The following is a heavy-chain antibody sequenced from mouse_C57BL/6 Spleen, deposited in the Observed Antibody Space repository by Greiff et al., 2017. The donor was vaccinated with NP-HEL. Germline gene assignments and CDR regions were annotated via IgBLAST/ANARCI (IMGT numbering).Heavy chain of an antibody. J-gene: IGHJ3*01. Sequence: DVKLVESGGGLVKPGGSLKLSCAASGFTFSSYAMSWVRQTPEKRLEWVATISDGGSYTYYPDNVKGRFTISRDNAKNNLYLQMSHLKSEDTAMYYCARGGGRETWFAYWGQGTLVTVSA. CDR3: ARGGGRETWFAY. V-gene: IGHV5-4*03. CDR1: GFTFSSYA. D-gene: IGHD3-3*01. CDR2: ISDGGSYT.